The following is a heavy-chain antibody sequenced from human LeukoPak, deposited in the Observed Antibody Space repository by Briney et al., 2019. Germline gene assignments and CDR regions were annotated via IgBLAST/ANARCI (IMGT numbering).Heavy chain of an antibody. D-gene: IGHD3-16*01. Sequence: ASVKVSCKASGYTFTSYDINWVRQATGQGLEWMGWMNPNSGNTGYAQKFQGRVTMTRNNSISTAYMELSSLRSEDTAVYYCARKPLFRGYYFDYWGQGTLVTVSS. V-gene: IGHV1-8*01. J-gene: IGHJ4*02. CDR2: MNPNSGNT. CDR3: ARKPLFRGYYFDY. CDR1: GYTFTSYD.